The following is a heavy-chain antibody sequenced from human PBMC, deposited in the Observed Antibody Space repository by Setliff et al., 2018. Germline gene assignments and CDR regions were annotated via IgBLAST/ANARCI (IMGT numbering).Heavy chain of an antibody. CDR3: AHVNSSSWYGVYFQH. Sequence: SGPTLVNPTQTLTLTCTFAGFPPRNSGVGVGWIRQPPGKALEWLALIYWDDDKRYSPSLKSRLTITKDTSKNQVVLTMTNMYPVDTATYYCAHVNSSSWYGVYFQHWGQGTLVTVSS. J-gene: IGHJ1*01. V-gene: IGHV2-5*02. D-gene: IGHD6-13*01. CDR2: IYWDDDK. CDR1: GFPPRNSGVG.